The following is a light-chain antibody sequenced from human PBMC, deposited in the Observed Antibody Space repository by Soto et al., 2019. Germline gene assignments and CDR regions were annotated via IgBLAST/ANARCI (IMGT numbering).Light chain of an antibody. CDR3: QQRSHWPPIT. V-gene: IGKV3-11*01. J-gene: IGKJ5*01. CDR2: DAA. CDR1: QGIGSY. Sequence: EIVLTQSPATLSLSPGERATLSCRASQGIGSYLAWYQQKPGQAPRLLIYDAANRATGIPARFSGSGSGTDFTLTISSLEPEDFAVYYCQQRSHWPPITFGQGTRLEIK.